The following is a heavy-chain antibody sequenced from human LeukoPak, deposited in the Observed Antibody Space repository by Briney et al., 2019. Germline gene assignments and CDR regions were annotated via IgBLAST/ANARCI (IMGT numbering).Heavy chain of an antibody. Sequence: SETLSLTCTVSGGSISSYYWSWIRQPPGKGLEWIGYIYYSGSTNYNPSLKSRVTISVDTSKNQFSLKLSSVTAADTAVYYCARVHPGPSMARGFRGEPHYYFDYWGQGTLVTVSS. J-gene: IGHJ4*02. CDR1: GGSISSYY. CDR3: ARVHPGPSMARGFRGEPHYYFDY. D-gene: IGHD3-10*01. V-gene: IGHV4-59*01. CDR2: IYYSGST.